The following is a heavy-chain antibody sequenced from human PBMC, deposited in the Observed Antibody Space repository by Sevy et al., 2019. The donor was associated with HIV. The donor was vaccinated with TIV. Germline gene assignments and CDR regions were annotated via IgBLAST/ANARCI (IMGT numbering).Heavy chain of an antibody. J-gene: IGHJ4*02. Sequence: SETPSLTCAVYGGSFSGFYWSWIRQPPGKGLEWIGEIIPSGNTNYNPSLKSRATISIDTSKNQFSLKLKSVTAADTAMYFCARGQWEHLYWGQGTLVTVSS. V-gene: IGHV4-34*01. CDR2: IIPSGNT. CDR1: GGSFSGFY. D-gene: IGHD1-26*01. CDR3: ARGQWEHLY.